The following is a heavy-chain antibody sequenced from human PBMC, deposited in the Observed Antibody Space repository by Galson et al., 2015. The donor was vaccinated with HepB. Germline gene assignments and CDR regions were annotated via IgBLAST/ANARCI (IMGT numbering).Heavy chain of an antibody. Sequence: SLRLSCAASGFTFSSYAMHWVRQAPGKGLEWVAVISYDGSNKYYADSVKGRFTISRDNSKNTLYLQMNSLRAEDTAVYYCARVEGYSGYDYYYGMDVWGQGTTVTVSS. CDR3: ARVEGYSGYDYYYGMDV. V-gene: IGHV3-30*04. J-gene: IGHJ6*02. CDR1: GFTFSSYA. D-gene: IGHD5-12*01. CDR2: ISYDGSNK.